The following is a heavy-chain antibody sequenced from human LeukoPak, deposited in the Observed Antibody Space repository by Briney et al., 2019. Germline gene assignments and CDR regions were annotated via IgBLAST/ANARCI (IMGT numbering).Heavy chain of an antibody. CDR2: LYYSGST. CDR1: GASISTYY. J-gene: IGHJ1*01. Sequence: SETLSLTRTVSGASISTYYWSWIRQPPGKGLEWIGYLYYSGSTTYSPSLKSRVTMSVDTSKSQFSLKLNSVTAADTAIYYCARVRGTFETDWGQGTLLTVSS. CDR3: ARVRGTFETD. D-gene: IGHD2/OR15-2a*01. V-gene: IGHV4-59*01.